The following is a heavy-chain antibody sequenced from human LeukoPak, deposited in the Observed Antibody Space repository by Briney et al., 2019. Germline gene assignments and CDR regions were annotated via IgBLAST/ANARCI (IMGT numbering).Heavy chain of an antibody. D-gene: IGHD3-3*01. CDR2: IYTSGST. CDR3: ARGTGVTIFGVVIIPAPTDTYGMDV. J-gene: IGHJ6*02. CDR1: GGSISSYY. V-gene: IGHV4-4*07. Sequence: PSETLSLTCTVSGGSISSYYWSWIRQPAGKGLEWIGRIYTSGSTNYNPSLKSRVTMSVDTSKNQFSLKLSSVTAADTAVYYCARGTGVTIFGVVIIPAPTDTYGMDVWGQGTTVTVSS.